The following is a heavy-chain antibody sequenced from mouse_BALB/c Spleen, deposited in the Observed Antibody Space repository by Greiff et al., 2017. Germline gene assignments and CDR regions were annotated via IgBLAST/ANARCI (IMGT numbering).Heavy chain of an antibody. CDR1: GFSLSRYS. V-gene: IGHV2-6-4*01. CDR3: ARNSLYYGSSFFDY. CDR2: IWGGGST. Sequence: VMLVESGPGLVAPSQSLSITCTVSGFSLSRYSVHWVRQPPGKGLEWLGMIWGGGSTDYNSALKSRLSISKDNSKSQVFLKMNSLQTDDTAMYYCARNSLYYGSSFFDYWGQGTTLTVSS. D-gene: IGHD1-1*01. J-gene: IGHJ2*01.